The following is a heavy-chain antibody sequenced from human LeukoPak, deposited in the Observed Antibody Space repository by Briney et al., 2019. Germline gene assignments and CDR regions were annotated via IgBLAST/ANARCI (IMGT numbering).Heavy chain of an antibody. Sequence: SETLSLTCTVSGGSISSYYWSWIRQPPGKGLEWIGYIYYSGSTNYNPSLKSRVTISVDTSKNQFSLKLSSETAADTAVYYCARESVAAAGIYFDYWGQGTLVTVSS. CDR2: IYYSGST. CDR3: ARESVAAAGIYFDY. V-gene: IGHV4-59*01. J-gene: IGHJ4*02. CDR1: GGSISSYY. D-gene: IGHD6-13*01.